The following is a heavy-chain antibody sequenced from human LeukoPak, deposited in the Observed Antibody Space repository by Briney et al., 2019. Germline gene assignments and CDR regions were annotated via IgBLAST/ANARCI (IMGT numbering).Heavy chain of an antibody. V-gene: IGHV4-34*01. J-gene: IGHJ4*02. Sequence: PSETLSLTCAVYGGSFSGYYWTWLRQPPGKGLEWIGEINHSGRANYNPSLTSRVTISLDTSRNQFSLKLTSVTAADTAVYYCARLSGMRSSAWYMAHWGQGTLVTVSS. D-gene: IGHD6-19*01. CDR3: ARLSGMRSSAWYMAH. CDR1: GGSFSGYY. CDR2: INHSGRA.